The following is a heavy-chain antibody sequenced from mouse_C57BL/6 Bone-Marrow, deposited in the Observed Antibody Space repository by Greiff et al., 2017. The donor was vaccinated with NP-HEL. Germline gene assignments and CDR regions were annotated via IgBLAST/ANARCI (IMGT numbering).Heavy chain of an antibody. CDR1: GFTFSSYA. V-gene: IGHV5-4*03. CDR3: ASANLYYSNIYAMDY. Sequence: EVKVVESGGGLVKPGGSLKLSCAASGFTFSSYAMSWVRQTPEKRLEWVATISDGGSYTYYPDNVKGRFTISRDNAKNNLYLQMSHLKSEDKAMYYYASANLYYSNIYAMDYWGQGTSVTVSS. J-gene: IGHJ4*01. D-gene: IGHD2-5*01. CDR2: ISDGGSYT.